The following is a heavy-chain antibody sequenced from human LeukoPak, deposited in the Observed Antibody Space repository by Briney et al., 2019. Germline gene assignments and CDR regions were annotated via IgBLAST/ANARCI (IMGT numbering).Heavy chain of an antibody. CDR1: GFTFSRYW. Sequence: GGSLRLTCAASGFTFSRYWMHWVRQAPGKGLVWVSRINRDGSSTNYADSGKGRFTISRDNNKNTLYLHMNSLRAEDTAVYYCARAGKTGAAAFDIWGQGTMVTVSS. CDR2: INRDGSST. V-gene: IGHV3-74*01. J-gene: IGHJ3*02. D-gene: IGHD3-10*01. CDR3: ARAGKTGAAAFDI.